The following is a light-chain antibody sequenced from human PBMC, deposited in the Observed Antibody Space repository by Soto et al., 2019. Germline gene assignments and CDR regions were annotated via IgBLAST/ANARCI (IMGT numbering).Light chain of an antibody. CDR1: QSVSSSY. V-gene: IGKV3-20*01. CDR3: QHYGNSPPGT. J-gene: IGKJ4*01. Sequence: EIELSRSPWTLSLSPRERATISCRASQSVSSSYLAWYQQKPGQAPRLLIYGASSRATGIPDRFSGSGSGTDFTLTISRLEPEDFAVYHCQHYGNSPPGTFGGGTKVDIK. CDR2: GAS.